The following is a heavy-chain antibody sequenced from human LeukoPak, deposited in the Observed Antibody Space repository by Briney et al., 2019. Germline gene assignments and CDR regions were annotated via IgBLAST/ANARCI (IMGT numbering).Heavy chain of an antibody. D-gene: IGHD1-26*01. J-gene: IGHJ4*02. CDR3: AKVSRIWELPGDY. CDR1: GFTLSSYG. Sequence: GGSLRLSCAASGFTLSSYGMHWVRQAPGKGLEWVAVISYDGSNKYYADSVKGRFTISRDNSKNTLYLQMNSLRAEDTAVYYCAKVSRIWELPGDYWGQGTLVTVSS. CDR2: ISYDGSNK. V-gene: IGHV3-30*18.